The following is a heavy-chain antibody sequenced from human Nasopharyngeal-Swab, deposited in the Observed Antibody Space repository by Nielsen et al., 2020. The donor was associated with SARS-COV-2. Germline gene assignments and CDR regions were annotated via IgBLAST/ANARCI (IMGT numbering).Heavy chain of an antibody. D-gene: IGHD3-9*01. J-gene: IGHJ5*02. CDR1: GYTFTSYA. Sequence: ASVKVSCKASGYTFTSYAMHWVRQAPAQRLEWMGWINAGNGNTKYSQKFQGRVTITRDTSASTAYMELSSLRSEDTAVYYCARDRNVLRYFDWLGWFDPWGQGTLVTVSS. CDR2: INAGNGNT. CDR3: ARDRNVLRYFDWLGWFDP. V-gene: IGHV1-3*01.